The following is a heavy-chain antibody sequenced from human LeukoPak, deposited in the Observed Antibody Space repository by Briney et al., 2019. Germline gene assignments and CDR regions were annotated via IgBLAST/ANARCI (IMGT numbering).Heavy chain of an antibody. CDR2: IYSGGST. Sequence: GGSLRLSCAASGLTVSGNYMSWVRQAPGKGLEWFSVIYSGGSTYYADSVKGRFTISRDNSKNTLYLQMNSLRAEDTAVYYCARGPTPYDTPGDAFDIWGQGTMVTVSS. V-gene: IGHV3-53*01. CDR3: ARGPTPYDTPGDAFDI. CDR1: GLTVSGNY. D-gene: IGHD3-3*01. J-gene: IGHJ3*02.